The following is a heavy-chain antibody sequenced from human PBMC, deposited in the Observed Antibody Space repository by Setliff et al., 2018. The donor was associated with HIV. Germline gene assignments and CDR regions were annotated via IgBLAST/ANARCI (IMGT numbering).Heavy chain of an antibody. CDR3: ARSRFVSVTAKAFDM. Sequence: SETLSLTCAVYSGPFSGYTWSWIRQPPGKGLEWIGEINHSGSTNYNPPLKSRVIISVDPSKNQFSLRQRSVTAADTAVYYCARSRFVSVTAKAFDMWGQGTMVTVSS. J-gene: IGHJ3*02. CDR1: SGPFSGYT. D-gene: IGHD2-21*02. CDR2: INHSGST. V-gene: IGHV4-34*01.